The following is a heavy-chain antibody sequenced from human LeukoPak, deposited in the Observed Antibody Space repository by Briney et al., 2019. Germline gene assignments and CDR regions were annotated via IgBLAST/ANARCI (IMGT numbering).Heavy chain of an antibody. CDR1: GFTFSSYA. J-gene: IGHJ6*04. Sequence: PGGSLRLSCAASGFTFSSYAMHWVRQAPGKGLEWVAVISYDGSNKYYADSVKGRFTISRDNAKNSLYLQMNSLRAEDTAVYYCARDPGYSYGYYYYYGMDVWGKGTTVTVSS. CDR3: ARDPGYSYGYYYYYGMDV. CDR2: ISYDGSNK. V-gene: IGHV3-30-3*01. D-gene: IGHD5-18*01.